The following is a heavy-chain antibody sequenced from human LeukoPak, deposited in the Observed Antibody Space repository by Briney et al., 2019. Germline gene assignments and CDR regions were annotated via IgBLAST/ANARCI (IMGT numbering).Heavy chain of an antibody. J-gene: IGHJ4*02. CDR3: ARVRRSSTSSGYFDY. CDR1: GGSISSSNW. D-gene: IGHD6-6*01. Sequence: SGTLSLTCAVSGGSISSSNWWSWVRQPPGKGLEWIGEIYHSGSTNYNPSLKSRVTISVDKSKNQFSLKLSSVTAADTAVYYCARVRRSSTSSGYFDYWGQGTLVTVSS. V-gene: IGHV4-4*02. CDR2: IYHSGST.